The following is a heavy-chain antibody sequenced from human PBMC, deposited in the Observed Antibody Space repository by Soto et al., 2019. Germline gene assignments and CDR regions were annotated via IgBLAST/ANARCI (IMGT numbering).Heavy chain of an antibody. V-gene: IGHV4-31*03. D-gene: IGHD6-13*01. CDR3: ARVRIAAADTRIFDY. CDR2: IYYSGST. J-gene: IGHJ4*02. CDR1: GGSIRSGGYY. Sequence: QVQLQESGPGLVKPSQTLSLTCTVSGGSIRSGGYYWSWIRQHPGKVLECIGYIYYSGSTYYNPSLKSRVNKSVDTSTTQSSLKPSSVTAANTAVYYCARVRIAAADTRIFDYWGQGTLVTVSS.